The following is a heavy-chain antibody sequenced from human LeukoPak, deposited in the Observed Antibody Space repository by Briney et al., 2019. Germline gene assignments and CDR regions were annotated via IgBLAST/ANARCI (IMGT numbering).Heavy chain of an antibody. CDR2: IWHDGSNK. D-gene: IGHD1-26*01. Sequence: AGSLRLSCAASGFTFSSYAMHWVRQTPGQGLEWVTVIWHDGSNKYYADSVKGRFTISRDNSKNTLYLQMNSLRAEDTAVYHGAKDLNPREAGATIDYWGQGTLVTVSS. CDR3: AKDLNPREAGATIDY. V-gene: IGHV3-30*02. J-gene: IGHJ4*02. CDR1: GFTFSSYA.